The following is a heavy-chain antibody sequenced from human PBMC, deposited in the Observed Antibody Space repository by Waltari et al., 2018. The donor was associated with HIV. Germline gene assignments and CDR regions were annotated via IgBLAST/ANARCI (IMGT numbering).Heavy chain of an antibody. D-gene: IGHD6-19*01. J-gene: IGHJ3*02. CDR1: GFTFNTYS. CDR2: ISNDGRKN. CDR3: ARDRGSSGWYGGAFDI. Sequence: QVQLEESGGGVVQPWRSLRLSCAASGFTFNTYSMHWVRQAPGKGLEWVAVISNDGRKNYYADSVKGRFTISRDNSKNILYLQMNSLKPDDTAVYYCARDRGSSGWYGGAFDIWGQGTMVTVSS. V-gene: IGHV3-30*01.